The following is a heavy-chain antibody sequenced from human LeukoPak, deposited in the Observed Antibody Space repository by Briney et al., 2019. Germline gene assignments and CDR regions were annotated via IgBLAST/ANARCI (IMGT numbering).Heavy chain of an antibody. D-gene: IGHD3-16*02. CDR2: ISSSGSTI. CDR3: AKGVTYYYGMDV. V-gene: IGHV3-48*03. CDR1: GFTFSSYE. Sequence: GGSLRLSCAASGFTFSSYEMNWVRQAPGKGLEWVSYISSSGSTIYYADSVKGRFTISRDNAKNSLYLQMNSLRAEDTAVYYCAKGVTYYYGMDVWGKGTTVTVSS. J-gene: IGHJ6*04.